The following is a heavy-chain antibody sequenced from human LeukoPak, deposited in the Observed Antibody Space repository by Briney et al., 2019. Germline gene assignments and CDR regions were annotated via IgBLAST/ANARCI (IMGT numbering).Heavy chain of an antibody. CDR2: INSDGSST. V-gene: IGHV3-74*01. D-gene: IGHD6-13*01. Sequence: GGSLRLSCAASEFTFSSYWMHWVRQAPGKGLVWVSRINSDGSSTTYADYVKGRFTISRDNAKNTLYLQMNSLRAEDTAVYYCARGSSSWDLDYWGQGTLVTVSS. CDR1: EFTFSSYW. J-gene: IGHJ4*02. CDR3: ARGSSSWDLDY.